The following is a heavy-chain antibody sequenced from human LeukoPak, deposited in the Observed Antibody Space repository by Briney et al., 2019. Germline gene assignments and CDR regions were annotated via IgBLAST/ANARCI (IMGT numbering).Heavy chain of an antibody. J-gene: IGHJ5*02. Sequence: SETLCLTCAVYGGSFNGYYWSWIRQPPGKGLEWIGEINHSGSTNYNPSLKSRVTMSVDTSKNQVSLKLSSVTAADTAVYYCARGPGSGSYFAWFDPWGQGTQVTVSS. CDR1: GGSFNGYY. CDR2: INHSGST. V-gene: IGHV4-34*01. CDR3: ARGPGSGSYFAWFDP. D-gene: IGHD3-10*01.